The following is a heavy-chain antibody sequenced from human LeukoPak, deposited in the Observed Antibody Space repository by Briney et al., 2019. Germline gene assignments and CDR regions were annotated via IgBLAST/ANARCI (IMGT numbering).Heavy chain of an antibody. V-gene: IGHV1-69*05. CDR1: GVNFSSYA. CDR3: ASDVCGGECSACYMGF. Sequence: SVKVSCKASGVNFSSYAISWMRQATGQGLEWMGMIIPIFGTANYAQKFQGRVTMTTDESTRTANMELRSLRSDDTAVYYCASDVCGGECSACYMGFCGKGTTVTVSS. D-gene: IGHD2-21*01. J-gene: IGHJ6*03. CDR2: IIPIFGTA.